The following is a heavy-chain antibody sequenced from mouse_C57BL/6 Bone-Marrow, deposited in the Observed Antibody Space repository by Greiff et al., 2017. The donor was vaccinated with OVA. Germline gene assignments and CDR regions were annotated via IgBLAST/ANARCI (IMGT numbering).Heavy chain of an antibody. CDR1: GYTFTSYW. CDR2: IHPNSGST. J-gene: IGHJ2*01. CDR3: AGVFITTDFDY. V-gene: IGHV1-64*01. D-gene: IGHD1-1*01. Sequence: VQLQQPGAELVKPGASVKLSCKASGYTFTSYWMHWVKQRPGQGLEWIGMIHPNSGSTNYNEKFKSKATLTVDKSSSTAYMQLSSLTSEDSAVYYCAGVFITTDFDYWGQGTTLTVSS.